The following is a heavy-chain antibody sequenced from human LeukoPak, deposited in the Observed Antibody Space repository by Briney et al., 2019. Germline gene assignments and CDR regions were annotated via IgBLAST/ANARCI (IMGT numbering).Heavy chain of an antibody. V-gene: IGHV4-4*07. CDR2: IYSSGST. D-gene: IGHD3-10*01. Sequence: SETLSLTCTVSGGSISSYYWNWIRQPAGKGLEWIGRIYSSGSTNYNPSLKSRVTMSVDTSKNQFSLRLSSATAADTAVYYCARDFRGSAFGDYWGQGALVTVSS. J-gene: IGHJ4*02. CDR3: ARDFRGSAFGDY. CDR1: GGSISSYY.